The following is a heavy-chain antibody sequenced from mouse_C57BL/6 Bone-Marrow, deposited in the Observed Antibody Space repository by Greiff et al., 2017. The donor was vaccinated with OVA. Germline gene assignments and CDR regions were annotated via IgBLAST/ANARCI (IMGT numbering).Heavy chain of an antibody. CDR1: GFTFSSYG. CDR3: ARLNSSWFAY. CDR2: ISSGGSYT. D-gene: IGHD1-1*01. J-gene: IGHJ3*01. V-gene: IGHV5-6*01. Sequence: EVKLQESGGDLVKPGGSLKLSCAASGFTFSSYGMSWVRQTPDKRLEWVATISSGGSYTYYPDSVKGRFTISRDNAKNTLYLQMSSLKSEDTAMYYCARLNSSWFAYWGQGTLVTVSA.